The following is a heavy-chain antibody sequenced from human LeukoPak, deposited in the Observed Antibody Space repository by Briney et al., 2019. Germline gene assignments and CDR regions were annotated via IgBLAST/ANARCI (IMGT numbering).Heavy chain of an antibody. D-gene: IGHD5-18*01. J-gene: IGHJ4*02. CDR2: IWYDGTNK. Sequence: GRSLRLSCAASGFSFSSYGMHWVRQAPGKGLEWVAVIWYDGTNKYYADSVKGRFTISRDNSKNTLYLQMNSLRAEDTAVYDCARDQRGFSYSKYYFDYWGQGTLVTVSS. V-gene: IGHV3-33*01. CDR3: ARDQRGFSYSKYYFDY. CDR1: GFSFSSYG.